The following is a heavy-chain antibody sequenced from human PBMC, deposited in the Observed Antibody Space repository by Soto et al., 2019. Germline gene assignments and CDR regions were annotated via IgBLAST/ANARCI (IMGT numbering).Heavy chain of an antibody. CDR2: IYWNDDR. J-gene: IGHJ2*01. CDR3: AHRLSTEPPPYWYFDL. D-gene: IGHD3-16*02. CDR1: GLSLSTSGVG. V-gene: IGHV2-5*01. Sequence: QITLKESGPTLVKPTQTLTLTCTFSGLSLSTSGVGVGWIRQPPGKALEWLALIYWNDDRRYSPSLKSRLTITKDTSKNQVALSMTNMDPVDTATYYCAHRLSTEPPPYWYFDLWGRGTLVTVSS.